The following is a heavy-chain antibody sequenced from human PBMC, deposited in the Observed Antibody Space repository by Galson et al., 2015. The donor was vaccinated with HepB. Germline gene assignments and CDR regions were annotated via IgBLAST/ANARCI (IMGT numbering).Heavy chain of an antibody. CDR2: IKSKTDGGTT. CDR3: AYGGYYSPY. D-gene: IGHD3-22*01. V-gene: IGHV3-15*01. Sequence: SLRLSCAASGFTFSNAWMSWVRQAPGKGLEWVGRIKSKTDGGTTDYAAPVKGRFTISRDDSKNTLYLRMNSLKTEDTAMYYCAYGGYYSPYWGQGALVTVSS. J-gene: IGHJ4*02. CDR1: GFTFSNAW.